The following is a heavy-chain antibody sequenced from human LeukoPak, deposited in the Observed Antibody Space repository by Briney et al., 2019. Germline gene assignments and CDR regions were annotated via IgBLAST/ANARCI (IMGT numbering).Heavy chain of an antibody. V-gene: IGHV3-30-3*01. CDR1: GFTFSSYA. CDR3: ATSAVTTGLDF. J-gene: IGHJ4*02. Sequence: GGSLRLSCAASGFTFSSYAIHWVRQAPGKGLEWVAVISYDGSNKYYADSVKGRFTISRDNAKNSLYLQMNSLRAEDTGVYYCATSAVTTGLDFWGQGTLVTVSS. CDR2: ISYDGSNK. D-gene: IGHD4-17*01.